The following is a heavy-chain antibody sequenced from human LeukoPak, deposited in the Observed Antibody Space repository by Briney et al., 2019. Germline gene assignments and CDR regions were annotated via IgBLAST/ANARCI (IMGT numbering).Heavy chain of an antibody. D-gene: IGHD4-23*01. Sequence: GGSLRLSCAASGFTFSSYWMSWIRQAPGKGLEWVSYISSSGSTIYYADSVKGRFTISRDNAKNSLYLQMNSLRAEDTAVYYCARPRRATVVTSYYYYYYMDVWGKGTTVTISS. CDR3: ARPRRATVVTSYYYYYYMDV. J-gene: IGHJ6*03. V-gene: IGHV3-11*01. CDR2: ISSSGSTI. CDR1: GFTFSSYW.